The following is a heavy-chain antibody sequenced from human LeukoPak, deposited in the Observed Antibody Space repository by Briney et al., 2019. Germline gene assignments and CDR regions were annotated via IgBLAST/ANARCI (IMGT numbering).Heavy chain of an antibody. J-gene: IGHJ4*02. D-gene: IGHD2-2*01. Sequence: PSETLSLTCAVYGGSFSGYYWSWIRQPPGKGLEWIGEINHSGSTNYNPSLKSRVTISVDTSENQFSLKLSSVTAADTAVYYCARSPRPLGYCSSTSCYRGYYFDYWGQGTLVTVSS. V-gene: IGHV4-34*01. CDR3: ARSPRPLGYCSSTSCYRGYYFDY. CDR1: GGSFSGYY. CDR2: INHSGST.